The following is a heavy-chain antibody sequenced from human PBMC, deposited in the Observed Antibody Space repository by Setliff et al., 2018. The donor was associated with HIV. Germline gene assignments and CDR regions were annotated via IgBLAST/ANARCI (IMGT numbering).Heavy chain of an antibody. CDR3: ARSSSGDY. J-gene: IGHJ4*02. V-gene: IGHV1-69*10. CDR1: GGTFSSYA. Sequence: GASVKVSCKASGGTFSSYAISWVRQAPGQGLDWMGGIIPFLDIANYAQRFQDRVTITADKSTSTAYMELGSLTSDDTAVYYCARSSSGDYWGQGTRVTVSS. CDR2: IIPFLDIA. D-gene: IGHD3-10*01.